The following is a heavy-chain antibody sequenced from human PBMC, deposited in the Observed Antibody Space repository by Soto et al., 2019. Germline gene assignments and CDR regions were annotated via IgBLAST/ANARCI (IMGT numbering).Heavy chain of an antibody. D-gene: IGHD3-22*01. J-gene: IGHJ3*02. V-gene: IGHV1-18*01. CDR2: ISAYNGNT. CDR1: GYTFTSYG. Sequence: ASVKVSCKASGYTFTSYGISWVRQAPGQGLEWMGWISAYNGNTNYAQKLQGRVTMTTDTSTSTAYMELRSLRSDDTAVYYCARIDYYDSSGYYTDAFDIWGQGTMVTVSS. CDR3: ARIDYYDSSGYYTDAFDI.